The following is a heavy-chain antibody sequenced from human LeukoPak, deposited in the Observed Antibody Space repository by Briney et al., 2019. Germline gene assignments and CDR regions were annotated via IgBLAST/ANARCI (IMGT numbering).Heavy chain of an antibody. CDR3: ARDQTLWFGELLCDY. V-gene: IGHV3-30*02. CDR1: GFTFSSCG. D-gene: IGHD3-10*01. Sequence: QPGGSLRLSCAASGFTFSSCGMHWVRQAPGKGLEWVAFIRYDGSNKYYADSVKGRFTISRDNSKNTLYLQMNSLRAEDTAVYYCARDQTLWFGELLCDYWGQGTLVTVSS. J-gene: IGHJ4*02. CDR2: IRYDGSNK.